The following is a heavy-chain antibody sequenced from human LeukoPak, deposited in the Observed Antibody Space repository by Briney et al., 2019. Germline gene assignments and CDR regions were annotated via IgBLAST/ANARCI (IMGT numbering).Heavy chain of an antibody. Sequence: TGGSLRLSCVASRFTFSNHYMSWVRQAPGKGLEWVATIKPDGSETFYVDSVKGRFTVSRDNAKNSLYLQMSSLRAEDTAVYYCARRIRVEMATIRDYWGQGTLVTVSS. D-gene: IGHD5-24*01. J-gene: IGHJ4*02. CDR3: ARRIRVEMATIRDY. CDR1: RFTFSNHY. V-gene: IGHV3-7*01. CDR2: IKPDGSET.